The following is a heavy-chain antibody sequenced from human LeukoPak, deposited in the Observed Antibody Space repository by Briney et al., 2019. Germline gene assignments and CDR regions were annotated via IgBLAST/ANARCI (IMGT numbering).Heavy chain of an antibody. CDR2: ISHDGNDK. CDR3: VKSPCSSTSCYAGVSFDP. V-gene: IGHV3-30*14. CDR1: GFIFSNYA. D-gene: IGHD2-2*01. J-gene: IGHJ5*02. Sequence: PGGSLRLSCAASGFIFSNYAIHWVRQAPGKGLEWVAVISHDGNDKYYADSVKGRFTISRDNSKNTLYLQMSSLRAEDTAVYYCVKSPCSSTSCYAGVSFDPWGQGTLVTVSS.